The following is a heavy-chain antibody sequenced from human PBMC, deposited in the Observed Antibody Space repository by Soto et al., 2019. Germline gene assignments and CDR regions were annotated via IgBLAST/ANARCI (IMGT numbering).Heavy chain of an antibody. CDR3: ARLYGSVSTFDY. D-gene: IGHD6-25*01. J-gene: IGHJ4*02. CDR1: GFIFSSHW. Sequence: GGSLRLSCGTSGFIFSSHWMTWVRQAPGKGLEWVADIKPDGSDKHYVDSVKGRFTTSRDNAEHSLYLQMSSLRAEDTAVYYCARLYGSVSTFDYWGQGTLVTVPQ. CDR2: IKPDGSDK. V-gene: IGHV3-7*01.